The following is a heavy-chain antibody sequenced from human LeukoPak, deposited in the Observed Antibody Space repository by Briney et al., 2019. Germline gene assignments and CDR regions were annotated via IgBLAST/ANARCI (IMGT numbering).Heavy chain of an antibody. D-gene: IGHD5-18*01. CDR3: ASLDTAKQPLANH. V-gene: IGHV3-7*03. Sequence: GGSLRLSCAASGFSFSSYAIHWVRQAPGKGLEWVANIREERGQEYYVDSVKGRFTISKNSAKNSLYLQMNTLRVEDTAMYYCASLDTAKQPLANHWGQGTLVTVSS. CDR1: GFSFSSYA. J-gene: IGHJ5*02. CDR2: IREERGQE.